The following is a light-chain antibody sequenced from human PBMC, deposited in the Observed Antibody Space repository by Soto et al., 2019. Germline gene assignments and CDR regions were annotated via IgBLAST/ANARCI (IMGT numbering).Light chain of an antibody. CDR2: EVS. CDR1: SSDVGGYNY. V-gene: IGLV2-14*01. J-gene: IGLJ1*01. Sequence: SVLTQPASVSGSPGQSITISCTGTSSDVGGYNYVSWSQHHPGKAPKLMIYEVSHRPSGVSNRFSGSKSGNTASLTISGLQAEDEADYYCSSYTTTNTYVFGTGTKVTVL. CDR3: SSYTTTNTYV.